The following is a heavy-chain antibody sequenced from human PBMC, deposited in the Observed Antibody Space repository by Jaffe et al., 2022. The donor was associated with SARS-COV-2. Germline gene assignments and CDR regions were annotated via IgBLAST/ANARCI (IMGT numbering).Heavy chain of an antibody. CDR3: ARTLRIDYYGMDV. CDR1: GFTFSSYG. J-gene: IGHJ6*02. CDR2: IWYDGSNK. Sequence: QVQLVESGGGVVQPGRSLRLSCAASGFTFSSYGMHWVRQAPGKGLEWVAVIWYDGSNKYYADSVKGRFTISRDNSKNTLYLQMNSLRAEDTAVYYCARTLRIDYYGMDVWGQGTTVTVSS. D-gene: IGHD3-16*01. V-gene: IGHV3-33*01.